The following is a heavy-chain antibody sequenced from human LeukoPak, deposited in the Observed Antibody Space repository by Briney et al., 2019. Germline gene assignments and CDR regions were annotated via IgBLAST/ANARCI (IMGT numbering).Heavy chain of an antibody. Sequence: GASVKVSCKASGYTFISYYTHWVRQAPGQGLEWMGIINPSGGSTSYAQKFQGRVTMTRDTSISTAYMELSRLRSDDTAVFYCARGNYDSSDFEYFQHWGQGTLVTVSS. V-gene: IGHV1-46*01. D-gene: IGHD3-22*01. CDR2: INPSGGST. J-gene: IGHJ1*01. CDR3: ARGNYDSSDFEYFQH. CDR1: GYTFISYY.